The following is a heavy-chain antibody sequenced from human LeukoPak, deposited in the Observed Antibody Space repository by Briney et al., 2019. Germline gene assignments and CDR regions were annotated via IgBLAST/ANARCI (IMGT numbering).Heavy chain of an antibody. J-gene: IGHJ1*01. D-gene: IGHD6-19*01. Sequence: SQTLSLTCVISGDRVASNSATWNWIRQSPSRGIEWLGRTYYRSKWFDDFAVSVKTRVTIKPDTARNQFSLQMNSVTPDDSAVYYCARESSSAWGRLDHWGQGTLVTVSS. CDR2: TYYRSKWFD. CDR1: GDRVASNSAT. CDR3: ARESSSAWGRLDH. V-gene: IGHV6-1*01.